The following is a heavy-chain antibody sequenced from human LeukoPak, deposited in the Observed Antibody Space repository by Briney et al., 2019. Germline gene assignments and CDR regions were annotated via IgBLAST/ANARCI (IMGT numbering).Heavy chain of an antibody. Sequence: SQTLSPTCAVSGDSVSSGGYYWTWIRQHPGKGLEWIGYISNSGTTSYSPSLKSRVSISVDTSNNQFSLRLSSVTAADTAVYYCARDVVVTSSPDAFDIWGQGTMVTVSS. D-gene: IGHD2-21*02. CDR3: ARDVVVTSSPDAFDI. CDR1: GDSVSSGGYY. J-gene: IGHJ3*02. CDR2: ISNSGTT. V-gene: IGHV4-31*11.